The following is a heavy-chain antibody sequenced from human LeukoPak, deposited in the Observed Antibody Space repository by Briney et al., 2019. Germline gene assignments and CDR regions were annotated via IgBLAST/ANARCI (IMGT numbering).Heavy chain of an antibody. Sequence: GGSLRLSCAASGFTFSSYAMHWVRQAPGKGLEWVAVISYDGSNKYYADSVKGRFTISRDNSKNTLYLQMNSLRAEDTAVYYCAKERGGSSEYWGQGTLVTVSS. V-gene: IGHV3-30-3*01. J-gene: IGHJ4*02. CDR3: AKERGGSSEY. CDR1: GFTFSSYA. CDR2: ISYDGSNK. D-gene: IGHD6-6*01.